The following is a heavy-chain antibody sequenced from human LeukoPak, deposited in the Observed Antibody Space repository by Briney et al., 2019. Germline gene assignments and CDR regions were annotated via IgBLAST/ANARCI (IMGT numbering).Heavy chain of an antibody. V-gene: IGHV3-66*01. D-gene: IGHD3-10*01. CDR1: GFTVSSNY. J-gene: IGHJ4*02. CDR2: IYSGGST. Sequence: GGSLRLSCAASGFTVSSNYMSWVRQAPGKGLEWVSVIYSGGSTYYADSVKGRFAISRDNSKNTLYLQMSSLRAEDTAVYYCARDTSDYFGSGTYGSDFGGQGTLVTVSS. CDR3: ARDTSDYFGSGTYGSDF.